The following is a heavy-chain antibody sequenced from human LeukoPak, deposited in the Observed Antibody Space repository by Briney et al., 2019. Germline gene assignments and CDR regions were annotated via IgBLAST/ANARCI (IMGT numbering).Heavy chain of an antibody. CDR1: GFTFKNHG. CDR3: AKDPFAFRLGAFDS. Sequence: GGSLRLSCAASGFTFKNHGMHWVRQAPGKGLEWVAHIWYDGRNEYYSDSVKGRLTISRDNSKSTLFLQMNSLRVEDTAVYYCAKDPFAFRLGAFDSWGQGTMVTVSS. J-gene: IGHJ3*01. D-gene: IGHD3-16*01. V-gene: IGHV3-33*06. CDR2: IWYDGRNE.